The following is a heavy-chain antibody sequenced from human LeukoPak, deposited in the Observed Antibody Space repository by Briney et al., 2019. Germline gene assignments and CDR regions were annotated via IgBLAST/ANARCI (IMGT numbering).Heavy chain of an antibody. J-gene: IGHJ5*02. Sequence: ASVKVSCKASGYTFTSYDINWVRQATGQGLEWMGWISAYNGNTNYAQKLQGRVTMTTDTSTSTAYMELRSLRSDDTAVYYCARAMGATRARNWFDPWGQGTLVTVSS. CDR1: GYTFTSYD. CDR3: ARAMGATRARNWFDP. D-gene: IGHD1-26*01. CDR2: ISAYNGNT. V-gene: IGHV1-18*01.